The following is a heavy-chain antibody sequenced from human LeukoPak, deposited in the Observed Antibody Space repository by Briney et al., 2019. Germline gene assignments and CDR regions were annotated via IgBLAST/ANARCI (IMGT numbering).Heavy chain of an antibody. CDR2: ISWNSGSI. D-gene: IGHD6-19*01. J-gene: IGHJ4*02. V-gene: IGHV3-9*01. CDR1: GFTFDDYA. CDR3: AKDFGAVAGKGLDY. Sequence: TGGSLRLSCAASGFTFDDYAMHWVRQAPGKGLEWFSGISWNSGSIGYADSVKGRFTISRDNAKNSLYLQMNSLRAEDTALYYCAKDFGAVAGKGLDYWGQGTLVTVSS.